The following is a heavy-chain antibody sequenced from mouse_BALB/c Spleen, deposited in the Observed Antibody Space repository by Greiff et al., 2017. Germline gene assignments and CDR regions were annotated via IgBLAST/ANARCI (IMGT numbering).Heavy chain of an antibody. V-gene: IGHV3-2*02. CDR1: GYSITSDYA. J-gene: IGHJ4*01. Sequence: EVKLEESGPGLVKPSQSLSLTCTVTGYSITSDYAWNWIRQFPGNKLEWMGYISYSGSTSYNPSLKSRISITRDTSNNQFFLQLNSVTTEDTATYYCARSRYDYYYYAMDYWGQGTSVTVSS. D-gene: IGHD2-4*01. CDR2: ISYSGST. CDR3: ARSRYDYYYYAMDY.